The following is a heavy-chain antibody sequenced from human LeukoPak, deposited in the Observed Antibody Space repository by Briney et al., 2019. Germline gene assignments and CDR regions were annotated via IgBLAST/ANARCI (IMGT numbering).Heavy chain of an antibody. J-gene: IGHJ4*02. Sequence: SGGSLRLSCVASGLPIGDFAMHWVRQAPGQGLEWVSLISDDGVSTFFTDSVKGRFSISRDNSKNSLFLEMSSLRTEDTAMYYCARESGKFDYWGQGTLVAVSS. CDR2: ISDDGVST. CDR3: ARESGKFDY. V-gene: IGHV3-43*02. CDR1: GLPIGDFA.